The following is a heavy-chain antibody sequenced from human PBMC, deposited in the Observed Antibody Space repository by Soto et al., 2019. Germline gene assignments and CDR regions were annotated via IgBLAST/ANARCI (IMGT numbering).Heavy chain of an antibody. CDR3: AKENWSFDM. CDR1: GFTFSSYA. Sequence: GGSLRLSCAASGFTFSSYAMSWVRQAPGKVLEWVSAISGTGGTTYYADSEKGRFTISRDNSRNTLHLQMNSLRAEDTAIYYCAKENWSFDMCGQGTMVTVSS. V-gene: IGHV3-23*01. CDR2: ISGTGGTT. J-gene: IGHJ3*02.